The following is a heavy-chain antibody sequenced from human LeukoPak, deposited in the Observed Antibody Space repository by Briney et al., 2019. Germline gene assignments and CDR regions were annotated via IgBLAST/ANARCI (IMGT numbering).Heavy chain of an antibody. CDR1: GYTFTGYY. CDR3: TRGSMATVNYFDY. V-gene: IGHV1-2*06. J-gene: IGHJ4*02. D-gene: IGHD5-24*01. CDR2: INPNSGGT. Sequence: ASVKVSCKASGYTFTGYYLHWVRQAPGQGLEWMGQINPNSGGTNYAQKFQGRVTMTRDTSISSAYMELSSLRSDDTAVYYCTRGSMATVNYFDYWGQGTLVTVSS.